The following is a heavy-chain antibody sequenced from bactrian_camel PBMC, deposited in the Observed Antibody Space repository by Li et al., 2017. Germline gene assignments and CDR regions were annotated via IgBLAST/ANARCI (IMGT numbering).Heavy chain of an antibody. J-gene: IGHJ4*01. CDR2: IGGSDSI. Sequence: VQLVESGGGLVQPGGSLRLSCAASGFTFSTYDMYWVRQAPGKGLEWVSAIGGSDSIYYADSVKGRFTISQDVAKKTLYLQMDNLEPEDTAMYYCAEGRGSRGEHCYSLNYWGQGTQVTVS. CDR3: AEGRGSRGEHCYSLNY. CDR1: GFTFSTYD. D-gene: IGHD6*01. V-gene: IGHV3S40*01.